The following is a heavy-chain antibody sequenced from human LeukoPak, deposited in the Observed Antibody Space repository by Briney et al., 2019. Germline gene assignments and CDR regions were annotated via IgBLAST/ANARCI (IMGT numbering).Heavy chain of an antibody. Sequence: PGGSLRLSCAASGFTFSSYWMSWVRQAPGKGLEWVANIKQDGSEKYYVDSVKGRFTISRDNAKNSLYLQMNSLRAEDTAVYYCAKGRYYYDSSGYYYYWGQGTLVTVSS. D-gene: IGHD3-22*01. CDR3: AKGRYYYDSSGYYYY. CDR2: IKQDGSEK. V-gene: IGHV3-7*01. CDR1: GFTFSSYW. J-gene: IGHJ4*02.